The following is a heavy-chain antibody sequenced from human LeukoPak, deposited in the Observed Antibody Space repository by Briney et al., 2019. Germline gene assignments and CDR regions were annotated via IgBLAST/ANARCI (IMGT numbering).Heavy chain of an antibody. J-gene: IGHJ5*02. D-gene: IGHD3-10*01. CDR1: GGTFSSYA. CDR3: TVLDYNYYGSGSPNS. Sequence: SVKVSCKASGGTFSSYAISWVRQAPGQGLEWMGRIIPILGIANYAQKFQGRVTITADKSTSTAYMELSSLRSEDTAVYYRTVLDYNYYGSGSPNSWGQGTLVTVSS. V-gene: IGHV1-69*04. CDR2: IIPILGIA.